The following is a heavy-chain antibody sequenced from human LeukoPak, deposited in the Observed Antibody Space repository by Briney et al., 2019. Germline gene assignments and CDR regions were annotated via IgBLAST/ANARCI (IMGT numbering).Heavy chain of an antibody. CDR2: INHSGST. CDR1: GGSFSGYY. J-gene: IGHJ4*02. CDR3: ACRAVAGTFDY. Sequence: PSETLSLTCAVYGGSFSGYYWSWIRQPPGKGLEWIWEINHSGSTNYNPSLKRRVTISVDTSKNQFSLKLSSVTAADTAVYYCACRAVAGTFDYWGQGTLVTVSS. D-gene: IGHD6-19*01. V-gene: IGHV4-34*01.